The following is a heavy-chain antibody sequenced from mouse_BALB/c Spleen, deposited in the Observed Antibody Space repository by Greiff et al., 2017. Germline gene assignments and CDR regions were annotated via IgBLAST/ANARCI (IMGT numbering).Heavy chain of an antibody. V-gene: IGHV1-7*01. Sequence: QVQLQQSGADLAKPGASVKMSCKASGYTFTSYWMHWVKQRPGQGLEWIGYINPSTGYTEYNQKFKDKATLTADKSSSTAYMQLSSLTSEDSAVYYCARYDYDYWGQGTTLTVSS. CDR2: INPSTGYT. CDR3: ARYDYDY. J-gene: IGHJ2*01. D-gene: IGHD2-4*01. CDR1: GYTFTSYW.